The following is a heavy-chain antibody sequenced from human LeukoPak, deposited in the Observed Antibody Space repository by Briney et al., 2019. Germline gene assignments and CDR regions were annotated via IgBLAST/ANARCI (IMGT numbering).Heavy chain of an antibody. CDR3: ARGTEVFWSGSYYYYYYYMDV. CDR2: IYTSGST. Sequence: SQTLSLTCTVSGGSISSGSYYWSWIRQPAGKGLEWIGRIYTSGSTNYNPSLKSRVTISVDTSKNQFSLKLSSVTAADTAVYYCARGTEVFWSGSYYYYYYYMDVWGKGTTVTVSS. V-gene: IGHV4-61*02. D-gene: IGHD3-3*01. J-gene: IGHJ6*03. CDR1: GGSISSGSYY.